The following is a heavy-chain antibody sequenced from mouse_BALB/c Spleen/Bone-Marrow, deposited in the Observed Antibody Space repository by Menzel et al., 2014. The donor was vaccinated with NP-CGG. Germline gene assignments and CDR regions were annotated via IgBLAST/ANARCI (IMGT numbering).Heavy chain of an antibody. CDR1: GYNFTSYW. CDR2: IYPGSGST. Sequence: QVQLQQSGAGLVKPGTSVKLSCKASGYNFTSYWINWVKLRPGQGLEWIGDIYPGSGSTNYNEKFKSKATLTVDTSSSTAHMQLSSLASEDSALYYCARFSQLGLLAYWGQGTLVTVSA. J-gene: IGHJ3*01. D-gene: IGHD3-1*01. CDR3: ARFSQLGLLAY. V-gene: IGHV1-55*01.